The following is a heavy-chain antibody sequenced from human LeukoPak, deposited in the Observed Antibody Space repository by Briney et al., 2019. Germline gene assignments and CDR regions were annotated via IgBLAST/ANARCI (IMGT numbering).Heavy chain of an antibody. V-gene: IGHV3-9*01. Sequence: GGSLRLSCAASGFTFDDYAMHWVRQAPGKGLEWVSGISWSSGTIGYADSVKGRFTISRDNAKNSLYLQMNSLRAEDTALYYCAKDIGKLYPYYYGLDVWGQGTTVTVSS. J-gene: IGHJ6*02. CDR2: ISWSSGTI. CDR1: GFTFDDYA. CDR3: AKDIGKLYPYYYGLDV. D-gene: IGHD2/OR15-2a*01.